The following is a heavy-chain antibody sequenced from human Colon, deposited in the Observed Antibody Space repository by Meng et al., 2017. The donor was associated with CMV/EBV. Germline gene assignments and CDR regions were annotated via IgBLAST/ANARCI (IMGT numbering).Heavy chain of an antibody. CDR2: INHSGST. J-gene: IGHJ1*01. V-gene: IGHV4-34*01. CDR3: ARSSSGTARD. CDR1: GGSFSGYY. Sequence: LSLPCGVYGGSFSGYYWSWIRQPPGKGLEWIGEINHSGSTNYSPSLKSRVTISIDTSKNEFSLKLRSVTAADTAVYYCARSSSGTARDWGQGTLVTVSS. D-gene: IGHD3-22*01.